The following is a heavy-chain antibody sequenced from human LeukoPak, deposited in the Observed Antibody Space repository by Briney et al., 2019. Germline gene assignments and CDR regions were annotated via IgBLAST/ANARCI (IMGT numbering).Heavy chain of an antibody. CDR1: GFTFSSYA. D-gene: IGHD7-27*01. Sequence: PGGSLRLSCAASGFTFSSYAMHWVRQALGKGLEWVAVISYDGSNKYYADSVKGRFTISRDNSKNTLYLQMNSLRAEDTAVYYCARSKLGIGHYFDYWGQGTLVTVSS. J-gene: IGHJ4*02. V-gene: IGHV3-30-3*01. CDR2: ISYDGSNK. CDR3: ARSKLGIGHYFDY.